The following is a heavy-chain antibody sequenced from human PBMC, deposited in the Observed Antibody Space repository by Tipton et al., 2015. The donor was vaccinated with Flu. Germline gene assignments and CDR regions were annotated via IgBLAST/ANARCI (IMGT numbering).Heavy chain of an antibody. CDR2: IYTSGST. J-gene: IGHJ4*02. CDR1: GGSVSRGRYY. CDR3: AREFLFFGELSTAYYFDS. V-gene: IGHV4-61*02. Sequence: TLSLTCNVSGGSVSRGRYYWSWIRQPAGRGLEWIGRIYTSGSTNYSPSLESRVTISVDPSKSHFFLSLTSVTAADTAVYFCAREFLFFGELSTAYYFDSWSQGIRVTVSS. D-gene: IGHD3-16*01.